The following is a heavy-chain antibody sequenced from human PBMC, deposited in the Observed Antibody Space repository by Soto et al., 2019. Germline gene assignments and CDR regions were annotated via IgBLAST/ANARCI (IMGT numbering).Heavy chain of an antibody. CDR2: IIPIFGTA. D-gene: IGHD2-21*02. V-gene: IGHV1-69*13. Sequence: GASVKVSCKASGGTFSSYAISWVRQAPGQGLEWMGGIIPIFGTANYAQKFQGRVTITADESTSTAYMELSSLRSEDTAVYYCARCGGGDCDGGMDVWGQGTTVTVSS. CDR1: GGTFSSYA. J-gene: IGHJ6*02. CDR3: ARCGGGDCDGGMDV.